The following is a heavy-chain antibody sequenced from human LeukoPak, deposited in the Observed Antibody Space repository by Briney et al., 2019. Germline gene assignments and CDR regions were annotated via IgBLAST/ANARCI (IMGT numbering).Heavy chain of an antibody. J-gene: IGHJ4*02. Sequence: GGSLRLCCAASGFTFSSYAMHWVRQAPGKGLEWVAVISYDGSNKYYADSVKGRFTISRDNSKNTLYLQMNSLRAEDTAVYYCARNPYGDYPGYWGQGTLVTVSS. D-gene: IGHD4-17*01. CDR3: ARNPYGDYPGY. CDR1: GFTFSSYA. CDR2: ISYDGSNK. V-gene: IGHV3-30-3*01.